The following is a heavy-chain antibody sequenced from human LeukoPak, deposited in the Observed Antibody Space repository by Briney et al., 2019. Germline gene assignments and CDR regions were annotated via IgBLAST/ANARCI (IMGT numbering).Heavy chain of an antibody. CDR3: AKAFEWELPYYFDY. CDR1: GFTFSSYG. CDR2: IRYDGSNK. J-gene: IGHJ4*02. V-gene: IGHV3-30*02. D-gene: IGHD1-26*01. Sequence: PGGSLRLSCAASGFTFSSYGMHWVRQAPGKGLEWVAFIRYDGSNKYYADSVKGRFTISRDNSKNTLYLQMNSLRAEDTAVYYCAKAFEWELPYYFDYWGQGTLVTVSS.